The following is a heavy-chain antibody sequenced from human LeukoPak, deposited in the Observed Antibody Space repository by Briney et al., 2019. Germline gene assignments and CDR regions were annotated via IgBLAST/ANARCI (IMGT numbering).Heavy chain of an antibody. J-gene: IGHJ4*02. CDR1: GGSISSYY. D-gene: IGHD6-6*01. V-gene: IGHV4-4*09. CDR3: ARRSSSRSAVDY. CDR2: INTSGST. Sequence: SETLSLTCTVSGGSISSYYWSWIRQPPGKGLEWIGYINTSGSTNYNPSLKSRVTISVDTSKNQFSLKLSSVTAADTAVYYCARRSSSRSAVDYWGQGTLVTVSS.